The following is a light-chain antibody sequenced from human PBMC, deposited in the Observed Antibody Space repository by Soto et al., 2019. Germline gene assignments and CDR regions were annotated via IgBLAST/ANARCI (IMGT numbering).Light chain of an antibody. CDR2: DAS. Sequence: DIQMNQSPASLSASVGDRVTITCQASQDIYNYLNWYQQKPGRAPKLLINDASNLETGVPSRFSGSGSGTDFTFTIISLQPDDIATYYCQQYDNLPLTFGGGTRVEIK. CDR3: QQYDNLPLT. V-gene: IGKV1-33*01. J-gene: IGKJ4*01. CDR1: QDIYNY.